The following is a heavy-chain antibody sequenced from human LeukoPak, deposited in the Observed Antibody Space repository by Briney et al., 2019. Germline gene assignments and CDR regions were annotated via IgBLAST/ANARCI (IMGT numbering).Heavy chain of an antibody. CDR2: ICHSGST. J-gene: IGHJ6*03. V-gene: IGHV4-38-2*02. CDR3: ARDPSKVPAAPPDYYYYMDV. D-gene: IGHD2-2*01. CDR1: GYSISSGYC. Sequence: SETLSITCTVSGYSISSGYCCGWVRQPPRQGLEWIGSICHSGSTYYNPSLKSRVTISVDTSKNQFSLKLSSVTAADTAVYYCARDPSKVPAAPPDYYYYMDVWGKGTTVTVSS.